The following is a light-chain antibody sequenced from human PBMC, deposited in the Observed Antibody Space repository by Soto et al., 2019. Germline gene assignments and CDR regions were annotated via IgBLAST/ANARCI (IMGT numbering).Light chain of an antibody. V-gene: IGKV3-20*01. CDR3: QQYGSSPIP. Sequence: IDLASSALPPPSSKGERATLSCRASQTVSSTYLAWYQQKPGQAPRLLIYGASSRATGIPDRFSGTVSGTDFTLTISRLEPEDFAGYYCQQYGSSPIPFGLGTRLEIK. CDR2: GAS. CDR1: QTVSSTY. J-gene: IGKJ5*01.